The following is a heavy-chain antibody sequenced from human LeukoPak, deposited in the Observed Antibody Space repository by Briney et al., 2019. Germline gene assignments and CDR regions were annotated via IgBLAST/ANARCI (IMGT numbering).Heavy chain of an antibody. Sequence: SETLSLTCAVSGYSISSGYYWGWIRQPPGKGLEWIGSIYHSGSTYYNPSLKSRVTISVDTSKNQLSLKLSSVTAADTAVYYCSRGNNYVDFDYWGQGTLVTVSS. J-gene: IGHJ4*02. CDR1: GYSISSGYY. CDR3: SRGNNYVDFDY. CDR2: IYHSGST. V-gene: IGHV4-38-2*01. D-gene: IGHD4-11*01.